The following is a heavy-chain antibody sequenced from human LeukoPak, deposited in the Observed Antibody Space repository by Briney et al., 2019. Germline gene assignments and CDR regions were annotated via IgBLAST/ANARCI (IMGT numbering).Heavy chain of an antibody. CDR2: ISYDGSNK. CDR1: GFTFSIHG. J-gene: IGHJ4*02. CDR3: AKELKPMIVVADLFDY. Sequence: HPGGSLRLSCAASGFTFSIHGMHWVRQTPGKGLEWVALISYDGSNKYYADSVKGRFTISRDNSKNTLYLQMNSLRPEDTAVYYCAKELKPMIVVADLFDYWGQGTLVTVSS. D-gene: IGHD3-22*01. V-gene: IGHV3-30*18.